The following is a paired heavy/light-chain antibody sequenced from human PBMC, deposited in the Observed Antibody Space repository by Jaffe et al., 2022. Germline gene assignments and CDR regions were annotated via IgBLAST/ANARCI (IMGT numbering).Light chain of an antibody. CDR2: EDS. CDR3: YSTDSSGNHGV. CDR1: ALPKKY. V-gene: IGLV3-10*01. Sequence: SYELTQPPSVSVSPGQTARITCSGDALPKKYPYWYQQKSGQAPVLVIYEDSKRPSGIPERFSGSSSGTMATLTISGAQVEDEADYYCYSTDSSGNHGVFGGGTKLTVL. J-gene: IGLJ2*01.
Heavy chain of an antibody. J-gene: IGHJ6*03. Sequence: EVQLVQSGAEVKKPGESLKISCKGSGYSFTSYWIGWVRQMPGKGLEWMGIIYPGDSDTRYSPSFQGQVTISADKSISTAYLQWSSLKASDTAMYYCVRHRREWQQLALYYYYMDVWGKGTTVTVSS. CDR1: GYSFTSYW. D-gene: IGHD6-13*01. V-gene: IGHV5-51*01. CDR2: IYPGDSDT. CDR3: VRHRREWQQLALYYYYMDV.